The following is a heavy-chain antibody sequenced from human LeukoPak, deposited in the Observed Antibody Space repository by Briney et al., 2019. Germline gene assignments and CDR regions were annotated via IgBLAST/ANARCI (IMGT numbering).Heavy chain of an antibody. J-gene: IGHJ6*03. CDR1: GGTFSSYA. CDR3: ARGDASQNYYYYYMDV. CDR2: IIPIFGTA. Sequence: ASVKVSCKASGGTFSSYAISWVRQAPGQGLEWMGGIIPIFGTANYAQKFQGGVTITTDESTSTAYMELSSLRSEDTAVYYCARGDASQNYYYYYMDVWGKGTTVTVSS. V-gene: IGHV1-69*05.